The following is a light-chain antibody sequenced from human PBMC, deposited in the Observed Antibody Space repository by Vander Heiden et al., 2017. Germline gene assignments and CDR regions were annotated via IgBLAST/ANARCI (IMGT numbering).Light chain of an antibody. CDR2: RDF. J-gene: IGLJ2*01. V-gene: IGLV1-47*01. CDR3: AAWDDSLSVV. Sequence: QSVLTQPPSASGTPGQRVPLPCSGSSSNVGSNSVYWYQHLPGTAPKLLIYRDFQRPSGVPDRFSASKSGTSASLAISGLRSEDEAHYYCAAWDDSLSVVFGGGTKLTVL. CDR1: SSNVGSNS.